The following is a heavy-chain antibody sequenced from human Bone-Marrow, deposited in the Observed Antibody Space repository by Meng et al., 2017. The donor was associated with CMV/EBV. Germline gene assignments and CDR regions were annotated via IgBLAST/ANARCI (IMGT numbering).Heavy chain of an antibody. CDR2: IKQDGSEK. D-gene: IGHD1-1*01. CDR1: GFTFSSSW. Sequence: GEFLKISCAASGFTFSSSWMTWVRQAPGKGLEWVANIKQDGSEKYYVDSVKGRFTISRDNAKNSLFLQMNSLRAEDTAVYYCARYRTTGDYWGQGTLVTVSS. V-gene: IGHV3-7*01. J-gene: IGHJ4*02. CDR3: ARYRTTGDY.